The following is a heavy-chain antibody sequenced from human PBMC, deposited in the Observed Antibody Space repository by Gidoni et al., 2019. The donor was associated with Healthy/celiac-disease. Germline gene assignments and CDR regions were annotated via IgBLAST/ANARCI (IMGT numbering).Heavy chain of an antibody. J-gene: IGHJ5*02. Sequence: QVQLQESGPGLVKPSGTLSLTCAVSGGSISSSNWWRWVRQPPGKGLEWIGEIYHSGSTNDNPSLKSRVTISVDKSKNQFSLKLSSVTAADTAVYYCARFLSGQLVSRHGSEGWFDPWGQGTLVTVSS. CDR1: GGSISSSNW. V-gene: IGHV4-4*02. CDR2: IYHSGST. CDR3: ARFLSGQLVSRHGSEGWFDP. D-gene: IGHD6-13*01.